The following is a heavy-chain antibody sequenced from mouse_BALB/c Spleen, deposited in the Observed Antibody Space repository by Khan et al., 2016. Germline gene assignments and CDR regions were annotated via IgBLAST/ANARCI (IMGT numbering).Heavy chain of an antibody. J-gene: IGHJ4*01. CDR2: IWSDGST. Sequence: QVQLKQSGPGLVAPSQSLSITCTVSGFSLTSYGVHWVRQPPGKGLEWLVVIWSDGSTTYNSALKSRLSISKDNSKSQVFLKLNSLQTDDTAMYYCDNSDDDGEAMDYWGQGTSVTVSS. CDR3: DNSDDDGEAMDY. D-gene: IGHD2-3*01. V-gene: IGHV2-6*02. CDR1: GFSLTSYG.